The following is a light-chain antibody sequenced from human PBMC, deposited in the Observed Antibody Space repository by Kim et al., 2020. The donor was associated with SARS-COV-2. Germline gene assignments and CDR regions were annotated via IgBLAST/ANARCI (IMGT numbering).Light chain of an antibody. V-gene: IGLV3-19*01. CDR3: NSRDSNHNVV. J-gene: IGLJ2*01. Sequence: SSELPQDPAVSVALGQTVRITCQGDSLRRYYATWYQQKPGQAPILVIYGKNNRPSGIPDRFSGSSSGNTASLTITGAQAGDEADYYCNSRDSNHNVVFGG. CDR1: SLRRYY. CDR2: GKN.